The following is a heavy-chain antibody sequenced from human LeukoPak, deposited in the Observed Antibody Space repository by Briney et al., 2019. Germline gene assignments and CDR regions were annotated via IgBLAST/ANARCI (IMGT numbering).Heavy chain of an antibody. J-gene: IGHJ4*02. Sequence: GGSLRLSCAASGFTFSSYWMNWARQAPGKGLEWVASINHNGNVNYYVDSVKGRFTISRDNSKNTLYLQMNSLRAEDTAVYYCAKDLTVVTPLGWGQGTLVTVSS. V-gene: IGHV3-7*03. CDR3: AKDLTVVTPLG. CDR2: INHNGNVN. D-gene: IGHD4-23*01. CDR1: GFTFSSYW.